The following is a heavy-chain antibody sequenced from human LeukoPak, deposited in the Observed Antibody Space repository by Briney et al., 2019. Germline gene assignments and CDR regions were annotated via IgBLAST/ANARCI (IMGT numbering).Heavy chain of an antibody. CDR3: ARVDYYDSSGYHPYFDY. CDR2: IYYSGSV. V-gene: IGHV4-39*07. Sequence: PSETLSLTCTVSGGSISSNNYYWGWIRQPPGKGLEWIGSIYYSGSVYYNPSLKSRVTISVDTSKNQFSLKLSSVTAADTAVYYCARVDYYDSSGYHPYFDYWGQGTLVTVSS. J-gene: IGHJ4*02. D-gene: IGHD3-22*01. CDR1: GGSISSNNYY.